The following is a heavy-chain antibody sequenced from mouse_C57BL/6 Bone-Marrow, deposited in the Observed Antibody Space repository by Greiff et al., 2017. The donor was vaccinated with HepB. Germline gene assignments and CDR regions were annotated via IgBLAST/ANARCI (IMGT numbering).Heavy chain of an antibody. CDR2: IDPENGDT. CDR1: GFNIKDDY. J-gene: IGHJ3*01. D-gene: IGHD1-1*01. CDR3: TTWDSDGSSAWFAY. V-gene: IGHV14-4*01. Sequence: VQLQQSGAELVRPGASVKLSCTASGFNIKDDYMHWVKQRPEQGLEWIGWIDPENGDTEYASKFQGKATITADTSSNTAYLQLSSLTSEDTAVYYCTTWDSDGSSAWFAYWGQGTLVTVSA.